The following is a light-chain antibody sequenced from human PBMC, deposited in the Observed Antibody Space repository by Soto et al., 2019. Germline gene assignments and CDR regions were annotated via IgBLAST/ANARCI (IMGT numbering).Light chain of an antibody. CDR2: AAS. V-gene: IGKV1-8*01. CDR3: QQYYSYPPT. Sequence: AIRMTQSPSSFSASTGDRVTITCLASQGISSYLAWYQQKPGKAPKLLIYAASTLQSGVPSRFSGSGSGTDFTLTISCLHSEDFATYYCQQYYSYPPTFGGGTKVEIK. J-gene: IGKJ4*01. CDR1: QGISSY.